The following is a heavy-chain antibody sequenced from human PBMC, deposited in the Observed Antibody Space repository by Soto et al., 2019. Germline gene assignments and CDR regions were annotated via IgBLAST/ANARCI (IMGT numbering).Heavy chain of an antibody. J-gene: IGHJ4*02. D-gene: IGHD3-22*01. CDR3: ARLVLHYYACSGFWFY. CDR1: GFTFTNYW. Sequence: GGSLRLSCAASGFTFTNYWMSWVRQAPGKGLEWVANINQDGSEEFYVDSVKGRFTISRDNAKNSLYLQMHSLRAEDTAVYYCARLVLHYYACSGFWFYWGQGT. CDR2: INQDGSEE. V-gene: IGHV3-7*01.